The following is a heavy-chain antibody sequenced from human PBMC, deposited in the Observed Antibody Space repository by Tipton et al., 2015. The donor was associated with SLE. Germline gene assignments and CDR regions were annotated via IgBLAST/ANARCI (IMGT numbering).Heavy chain of an antibody. V-gene: IGHV4-61*08. CDR3: ARGAPRGSSWIDY. J-gene: IGHJ4*02. D-gene: IGHD6-13*01. CDR2: IYYSGST. CDR1: GGSISSGGYY. Sequence: TLSLTCTVSGGSISSGGYYWSWIRQHPGKGLEWIGYIYYSGSTNYNPSLKSRVTISVDTSKNQFSLKLSSVTAADTAVYYCARGAPRGSSWIDYWGQGTLVTVSS.